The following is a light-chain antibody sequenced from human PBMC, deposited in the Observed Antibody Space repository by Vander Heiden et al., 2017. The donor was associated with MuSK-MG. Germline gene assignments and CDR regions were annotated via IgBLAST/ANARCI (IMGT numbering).Light chain of an antibody. Sequence: VLTQSPATLSLSPGERAVLSCRANQYINTFLAWYQQKPGQAPRLLISDSSTRATDTPARFTAGGSGTDFTLTITRPEADDSATYFCQQRAKWPPTFGGGTRVEI. V-gene: IGKV3-11*01. CDR2: DSS. J-gene: IGKJ4*01. CDR1: QYINTF. CDR3: QQRAKWPPT.